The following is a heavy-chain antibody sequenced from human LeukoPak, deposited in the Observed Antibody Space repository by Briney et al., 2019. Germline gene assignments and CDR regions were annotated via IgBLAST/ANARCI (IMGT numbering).Heavy chain of an antibody. CDR3: ARESWFGEFFDY. V-gene: IGHV3-74*01. D-gene: IGHD3-10*01. CDR1: GFTFSSYW. J-gene: IGHJ4*02. CDR2: INSDGSST. Sequence: GGSLRLSCAASGFTFSSYWMHWVRQAPGKGLVRVSRINSDGSSTSYADSVKGRFTISRDNAKNTLYLQMNSLRAEDTAVYYCARESWFGEFFDYWGQGTLVTVSS.